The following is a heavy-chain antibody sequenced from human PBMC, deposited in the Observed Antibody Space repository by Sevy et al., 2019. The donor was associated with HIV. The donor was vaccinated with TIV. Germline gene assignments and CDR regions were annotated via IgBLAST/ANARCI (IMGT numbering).Heavy chain of an antibody. CDR3: ASTDIVVVPAAMGWFDP. CDR1: GFTFSSYA. CDR2: ISYDGSNK. V-gene: IGHV3-30*04. Sequence: GGSLRLSCAASGFTFSSYAMHWVHQAPGKGLEWVAVISYDGSNKYYADSVKGRFTISRDNSKNTLYLQMNSLRAEDTAVYYCASTDIVVVPAAMGWFDPWGQGTLVTVSS. D-gene: IGHD2-2*01. J-gene: IGHJ5*02.